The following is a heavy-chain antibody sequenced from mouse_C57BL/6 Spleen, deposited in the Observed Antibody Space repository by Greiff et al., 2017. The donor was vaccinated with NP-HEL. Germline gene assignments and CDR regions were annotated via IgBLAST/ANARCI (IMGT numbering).Heavy chain of an antibody. CDR3: ARRDYYGSSPYYAMDY. V-gene: IGHV1-50*01. CDR2: IDPSDSYT. D-gene: IGHD1-1*01. Sequence: QVQLQQPGAELVKPGASVKLSCKASGYTFTSYWMQWVKQRPGQGLEWIGEIDPSDSYTNYNQKFKGKATLPVDTSSSTAYMQLSSLTSEDSAVYYCARRDYYGSSPYYAMDYWGQGTSVTVSS. J-gene: IGHJ4*01. CDR1: GYTFTSYW.